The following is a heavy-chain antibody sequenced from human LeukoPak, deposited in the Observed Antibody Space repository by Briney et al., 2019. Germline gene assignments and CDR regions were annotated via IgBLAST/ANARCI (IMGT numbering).Heavy chain of an antibody. Sequence: GGSLRLSCAASGFTFSSYAMHWVRQAPGKGLEWVAVISYDGSNKYYADSVKGRFTISRDNSKNTLYLQMNSLRAEDTAVYYCARVGGWYNWFDPWGQGTLVTVSS. CDR3: ARVGGWYNWFDP. V-gene: IGHV3-30-3*01. CDR1: GFTFSSYA. CDR2: ISYDGSNK. J-gene: IGHJ5*02. D-gene: IGHD2-15*01.